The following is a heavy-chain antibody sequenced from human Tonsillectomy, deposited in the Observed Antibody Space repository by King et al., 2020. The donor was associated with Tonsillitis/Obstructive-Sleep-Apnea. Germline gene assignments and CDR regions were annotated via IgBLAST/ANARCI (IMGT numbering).Heavy chain of an antibody. CDR2: ISYDGSNK. Sequence: VQLVESGGGVVQPGRSLRLSCAASGFTFSSYAMHWVRQATGKGLEWVAVISYDGSNKYYADSVKGRFTISRDNSKNTLYLQMNSLRAEETAVYYCARDKGFGGESDEAFDIWGQGTMVTVSS. D-gene: IGHD3-3*01. V-gene: IGHV3-30*01. CDR1: GFTFSSYA. CDR3: ARDKGFGGESDEAFDI. J-gene: IGHJ3*02.